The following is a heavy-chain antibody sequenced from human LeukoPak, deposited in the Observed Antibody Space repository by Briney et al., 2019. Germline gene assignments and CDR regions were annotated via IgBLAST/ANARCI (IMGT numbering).Heavy chain of an antibody. V-gene: IGHV3-21*05. CDR1: GFTFTSYN. CDR2: ISGSGHDI. CDR3: TRDPCHLDS. Sequence: GGSLRLSCEASGFTFTSYNMNWVRQAPGKGVEWVAYISGSGHDINYSESAKGRFTISRDNAKNSLYLQMSSLRVEDTAVYYCTRDPCHLDSWGQGTLVTVSS. J-gene: IGHJ4*02.